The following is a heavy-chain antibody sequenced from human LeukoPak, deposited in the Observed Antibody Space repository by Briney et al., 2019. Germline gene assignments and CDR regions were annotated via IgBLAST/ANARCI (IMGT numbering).Heavy chain of an antibody. V-gene: IGHV1-58*02. J-gene: IGHJ6*04. CDR2: IVVGSGNT. Sequence: ASVKASCKASGFTFTSSAMQWVRQARGQRLEWIGWIVVGSGNTNYAQKFQERVTITRDMSTSTAYMELSSLRSEDTAVYYCAADRGYSSGWEVWGKGTTVTVSS. D-gene: IGHD6-19*01. CDR3: AADRGYSSGWEV. CDR1: GFTFTSSA.